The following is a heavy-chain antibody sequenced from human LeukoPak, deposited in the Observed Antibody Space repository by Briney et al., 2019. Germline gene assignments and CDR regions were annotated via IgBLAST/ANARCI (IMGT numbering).Heavy chain of an antibody. CDR2: IYWNGGST. D-gene: IGHD4-23*01. CDR1: GFTFDDYA. CDR3: AGSYYGDNSNFDY. J-gene: IGHJ4*02. V-gene: IGHV3-20*04. Sequence: PGGSLRLSCAASGFTFDDYAMTWVRQAPGKGLEWVSGIYWNGGSTGYADSVKGRFTISRDNAKNSLYLQMNSLRAEDTAVYYCAGSYYGDNSNFDYWGQGTLVTVSS.